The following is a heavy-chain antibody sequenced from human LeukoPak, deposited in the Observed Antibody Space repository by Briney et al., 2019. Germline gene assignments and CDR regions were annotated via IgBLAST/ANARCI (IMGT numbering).Heavy chain of an antibody. CDR3: ARHRQGYYYMDV. CDR1: GGSISSSNYF. J-gene: IGHJ6*03. V-gene: IGHV4-39*01. CDR2: MYYSGST. Sequence: SETLSLTCTASGGSISSSNYFWGSIRQPPGKGLEWIGSMYYSGSTYHNPSLKSRVTVSVDTSKNQFSLKLSPVTAADTAMYYCARHRQGYYYMDVWGKGTTVTVSS.